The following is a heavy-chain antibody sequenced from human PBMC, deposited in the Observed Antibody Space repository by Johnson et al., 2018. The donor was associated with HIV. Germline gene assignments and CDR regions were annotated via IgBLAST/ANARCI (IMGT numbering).Heavy chain of an antibody. Sequence: VQLVESGGGLVHPGGSLRLSCAASGFTFSNAWMSWVRQAPGKGLEWVGRIKSKTDGGTTDYAAPVKGRFTIARDDSKNTLYLQMNSLKTEDTAVYYCTTDLGYYDSSGDAFDIWGQGTMVTVSS. CDR3: TTDLGYYDSSGDAFDI. J-gene: IGHJ3*02. D-gene: IGHD3-22*01. CDR1: GFTFSNAW. CDR2: IKSKTDGGTT. V-gene: IGHV3-15*01.